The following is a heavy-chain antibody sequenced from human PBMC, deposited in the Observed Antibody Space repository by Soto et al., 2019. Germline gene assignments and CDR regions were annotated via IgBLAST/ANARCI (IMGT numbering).Heavy chain of an antibody. Sequence: EVQLLESGGGLVQPGGSLRLSCAASGFIFSTSAMNWVRQAPGKGLEWVSSISVSGGRIYYADSVKGRFTISRDNSKNTLYLQMNSLRAEDTAVYYCAKDACGTECLSHVDYWGQGALVTVSS. V-gene: IGHV3-23*01. D-gene: IGHD2-21*01. J-gene: IGHJ4*02. CDR1: GFIFSTSA. CDR3: AKDACGTECLSHVDY. CDR2: ISVSGGRI.